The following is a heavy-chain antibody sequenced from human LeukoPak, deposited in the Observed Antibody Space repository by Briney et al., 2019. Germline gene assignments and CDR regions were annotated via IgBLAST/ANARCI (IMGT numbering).Heavy chain of an antibody. CDR2: ISGSGGST. D-gene: IGHD5-18*01. CDR1: GFTFSSYA. Sequence: GGSLRLSCAASGFTFSSYAMSWVRQAPGKGLEWVSAISGSGGSTYYADSVKGRFTISRDNSKSTLYLQMNSLRAEDTAVYYCAKRGYSYGTPSYYYYYMDVWGKGTTVTVSS. J-gene: IGHJ6*03. V-gene: IGHV3-23*01. CDR3: AKRGYSYGTPSYYYYYMDV.